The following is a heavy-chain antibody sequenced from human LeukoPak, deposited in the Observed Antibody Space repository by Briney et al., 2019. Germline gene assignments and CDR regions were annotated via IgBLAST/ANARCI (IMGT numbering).Heavy chain of an antibody. CDR1: GGSFSGYY. Sequence: SETLSLTCAVYGGSFSGYYWSWIRQPPGKGLEWIGEIDHSGSTNYNPSLKSRVTISVDTSKNQFSLKLSSVTAADTAVYYCARGVRFDPWGQGTLVTVSS. CDR2: IDHSGST. J-gene: IGHJ5*02. V-gene: IGHV4-34*01. CDR3: ARGVRFDP.